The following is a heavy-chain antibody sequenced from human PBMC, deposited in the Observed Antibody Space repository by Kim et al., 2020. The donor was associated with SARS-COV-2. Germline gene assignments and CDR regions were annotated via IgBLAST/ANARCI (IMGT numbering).Heavy chain of an antibody. CDR1: GFTFSSYA. CDR2: ISGSGGST. V-gene: IGHV3-23*01. CDR3: AGAAAPGDYYGMDV. Sequence: GGSLRLSCAASGFTFSSYAMSWVRQAPGKGLEWVSAISGSGGSTYYADSVKGRFTISRDNSKNTLYLQMISLRAEDTAVYYCAGAAAPGDYYGMDVWGQGTTVTVSS. D-gene: IGHD7-27*01. J-gene: IGHJ6*02.